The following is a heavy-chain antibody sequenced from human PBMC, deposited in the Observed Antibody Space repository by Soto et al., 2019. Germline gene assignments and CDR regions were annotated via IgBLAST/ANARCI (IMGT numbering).Heavy chain of an antibody. V-gene: IGHV5-51*01. CDR3: AIYCRSTTCYDSGMDV. J-gene: IGHJ6*02. D-gene: IGHD2-2*01. CDR1: GYRFSNYL. CDR2: IYPGDSDI. Sequence: GESLKISFKGSGYRFSNYLIGWVRQMPGKGLEWMGIIYPGDSDIRYSPSFQGRVTISADKSISTAYLRWSSLKASDTAMYYCAIYCRSTTCYDSGMDVLGQGTTVTLSS.